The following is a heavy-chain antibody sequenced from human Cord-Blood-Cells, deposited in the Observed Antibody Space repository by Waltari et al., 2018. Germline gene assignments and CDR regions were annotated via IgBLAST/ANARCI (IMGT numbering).Heavy chain of an antibody. CDR3: ARGCYYYDSIGYAFDI. J-gene: IGHJ3*02. V-gene: IGHV1-69*01. CDR2: ISPIFGTA. CDR1: GGTFSSYA. D-gene: IGHD3-22*01. Sequence: QVQLGQSGAEVKKPGSSVKVSCEASGGTFSSYAIRRVPQPHGQGLEWMGGISPIFGTANYAQKFKGRVTITADESTSTAYMELSSLRSEDTAVYYCARGCYYYDSIGYAFDIWGQGTMVTVSS.